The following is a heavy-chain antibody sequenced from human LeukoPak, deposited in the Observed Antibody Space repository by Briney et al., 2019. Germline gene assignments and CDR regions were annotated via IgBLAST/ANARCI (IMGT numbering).Heavy chain of an antibody. V-gene: IGHV4-34*01. CDR2: INHSGST. J-gene: IGHJ3*02. D-gene: IGHD3-22*01. CDR3: ASRDSSGHAI. Sequence: SETLSLTCAVYGGSFSGYYWSWIRQPPGKGLEWIGEINHSGSTNYNPSLKSRVTISVDTSKNQFSLKLSSVTAADTAVNYCASRDSSGHAIWGQGTMVTVSS. CDR1: GGSFSGYY.